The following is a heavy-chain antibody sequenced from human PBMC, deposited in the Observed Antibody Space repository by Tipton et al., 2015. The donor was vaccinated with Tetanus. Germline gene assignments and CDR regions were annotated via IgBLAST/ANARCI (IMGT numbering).Heavy chain of an antibody. J-gene: IGHJ5*02. V-gene: IGHV4-30-4*01. CDR2: IYYSGST. CDR3: ARGYCNSPSCFMPRHYWFDP. D-gene: IGHD2-2*01. Sequence: GEALGNGDYYWSWIRQPPGKGLESIGYIYYSGSTYYNPSLKSRVTISVDTSKNQFSLRLSSVTAADTAMYYCARGYCNSPSCFMPRHYWFDPWGQGTLVTVSS. CDR1: GEALGNGDYY.